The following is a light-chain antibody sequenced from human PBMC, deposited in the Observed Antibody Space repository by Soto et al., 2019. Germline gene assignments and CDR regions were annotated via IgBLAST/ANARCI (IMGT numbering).Light chain of an antibody. CDR3: QQYNNWPLT. V-gene: IGKV3D-20*01. CDR2: DAS. CDR1: QSVSSSY. Sequence: EIVLTQSPATLSLSPGERATLSCGASQSVSSSYLPWYQQKPGLAPRLLIYDASSRATGIPDRFSGSGSGTDFTLTISSLQSEDFAVYYCQQYNNWPLTFGGGTKVEIK. J-gene: IGKJ4*01.